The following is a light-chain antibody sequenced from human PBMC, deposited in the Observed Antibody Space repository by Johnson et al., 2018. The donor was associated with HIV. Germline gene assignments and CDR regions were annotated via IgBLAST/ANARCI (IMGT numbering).Light chain of an antibody. CDR2: DNN. CDR1: SSNIGNNY. Sequence: QSMLTQPPSVSAAAGQKVTISCSGSSSNIGNNYVSWYQQFPGTVPKLLIYDNNKRPSGIPDRVSGSKSGTSATLGITGLQTGDEADYFCGTWDTSLSANVFGTGTKVTVL. V-gene: IGLV1-51*01. J-gene: IGLJ1*01. CDR3: GTWDTSLSANV.